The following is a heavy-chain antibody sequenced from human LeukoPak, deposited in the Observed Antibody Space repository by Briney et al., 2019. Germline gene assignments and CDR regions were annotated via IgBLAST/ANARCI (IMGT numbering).Heavy chain of an antibody. CDR3: ARKMRGHTDY. CDR1: GFTFSSYA. Sequence: GGSLRLSCAASGFTFSSYAMMGVRQAPGKGLDWVSTISVSGGSPNYADSVKGRFTISRDHSKNTLYLQMNNLRVEDTAVYYCARKMRGHTDYWGQGTLVPVSS. J-gene: IGHJ4*02. CDR2: ISVSGGSP. V-gene: IGHV3-23*01. D-gene: IGHD3-10*01.